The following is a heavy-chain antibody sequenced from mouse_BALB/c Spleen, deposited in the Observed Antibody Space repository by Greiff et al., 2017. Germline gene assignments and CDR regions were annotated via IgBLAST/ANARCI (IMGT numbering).Heavy chain of an antibody. J-gene: IGHJ3*01. CDR3: ARDYYGYDWFAY. Sequence: VQRVESGPGLVAPSQSLSITCTVSGFSLTSYCVHWVRQPPGKGLEWLGVIWAGGSTNYNSALMSRLSISKDNSKSQVFLKMNSLQTDDTAMYYCARDYYGYDWFAYWGQGTLVTVSA. CDR1: GFSLTSYC. D-gene: IGHD2-2*01. CDR2: IWAGGST. V-gene: IGHV2-9*02.